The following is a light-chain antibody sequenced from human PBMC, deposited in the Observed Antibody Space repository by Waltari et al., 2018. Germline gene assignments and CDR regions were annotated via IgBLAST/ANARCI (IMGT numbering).Light chain of an antibody. CDR2: EGF. J-gene: IGLJ3*02. V-gene: IGLV2-23*01. CDR1: RRAVGHYKL. CDR3: SLYSTTTDM. Sequence: QSALTQPASVSGSPGQSITISCTGPRRAVGHYKLLSWYHQHPGKPPKLIIYEGFKRPSGVSDRFSGSQSANTASLTISGLQAEDEADYYCSLYSTTTDMFGGGTKVSVL.